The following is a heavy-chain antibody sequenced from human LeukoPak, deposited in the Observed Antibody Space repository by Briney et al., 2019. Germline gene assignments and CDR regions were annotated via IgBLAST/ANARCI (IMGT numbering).Heavy chain of an antibody. J-gene: IGHJ4*02. CDR3: ARLPLRYFDWLFDY. Sequence: ASVKVSCKASGYTFTSYAMNWVRQAPGQGLEWMGWINTNTGNPTYAQGFTGRFVFSLDTSVSTAYLQISSLKAEDTAVYYCARLPLRYFDWLFDYWGQGTLVTVPS. V-gene: IGHV7-4-1*02. CDR1: GYTFTSYA. CDR2: INTNTGNP. D-gene: IGHD3-9*01.